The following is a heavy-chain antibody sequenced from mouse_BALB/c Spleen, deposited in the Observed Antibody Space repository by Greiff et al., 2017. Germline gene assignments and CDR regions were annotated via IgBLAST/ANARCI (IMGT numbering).Heavy chain of an antibody. CDR1: GFTFSSYA. D-gene: IGHD2-12*01. J-gene: IGHJ3*01. Sequence: EVKLQESGGGLVKPGGSLKLSCAASGFTFSSYAMSWVRQTPEKRLEWVASISSGGSTYYPDSVKGRFTISRDNARNILYLQMSSLRSEDTAMYYCARGARTTFAYWGQGTLVTVSA. CDR3: ARGARTTFAY. CDR2: ISSGGST. V-gene: IGHV5-6-5*01.